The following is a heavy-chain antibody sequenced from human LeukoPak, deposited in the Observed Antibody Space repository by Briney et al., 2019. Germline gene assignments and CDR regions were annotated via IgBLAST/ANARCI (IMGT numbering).Heavy chain of an antibody. CDR3: AKDTHDCSGGSCYPRWFDP. CDR1: GFTFSSYG. Sequence: GRSLRLSCAVSGFTFSSYGMHWVRQAPGKGLEWVAVISYDGSNKYYADSVKGRFTISRDNSKNTLYLQMNSLRAEDTAVYYCAKDTHDCSGGSCYPRWFDPWGQGTLVTVSS. J-gene: IGHJ5*02. D-gene: IGHD2-15*01. CDR2: ISYDGSNK. V-gene: IGHV3-30*18.